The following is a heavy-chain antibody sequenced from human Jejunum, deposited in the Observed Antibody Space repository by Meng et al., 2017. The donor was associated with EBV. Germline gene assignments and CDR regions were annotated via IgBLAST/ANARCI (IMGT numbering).Heavy chain of an antibody. CDR2: INTNTGYP. J-gene: IGHJ5*02. CDR3: ARVRPGGGWFDP. CDR1: GYTFTSSG. D-gene: IGHD2-8*02. Sequence: QVQLVQSGSVFKKPGAPVKVSCKASGYTFTSSGINWVRQAPGQGLEWMGWINTNTGYPTYAQDFTGRFVFSLDTSVSTAYLQITSLSTEDNAVYYCARVRPGGGWFDPWGQGTLVTVSS. V-gene: IGHV7-4-1*02.